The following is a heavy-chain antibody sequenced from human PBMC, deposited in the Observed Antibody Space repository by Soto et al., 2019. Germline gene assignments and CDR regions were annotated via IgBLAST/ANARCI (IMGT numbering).Heavy chain of an antibody. CDR2: INHSGST. CDR3: ARGLPQDYYGMDV. CDR1: GGSFSGYY. Sequence: QVQLQQWGAGLLKPSETLSLTCADYGGSFSGYYWSWIRQPPGKGLEWIGEINHSGSTNYNPSLKSRVTISVDTSKNQFSLKLSSVTAADTAVYYCARGLPQDYYGMDVWGQGTTVTVSS. D-gene: IGHD2-15*01. V-gene: IGHV4-34*01. J-gene: IGHJ6*02.